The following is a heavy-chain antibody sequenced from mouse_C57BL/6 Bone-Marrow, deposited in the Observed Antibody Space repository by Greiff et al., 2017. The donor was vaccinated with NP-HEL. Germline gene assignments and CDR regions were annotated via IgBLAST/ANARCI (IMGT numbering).Heavy chain of an antibody. CDR2: IRNKANGYTT. D-gene: IGHD1-1*01. Sequence: EVQLMESGGGLVQPGGSLSLSCAASGFTFTDYYMSWVRQPPGKALEWLGFIRNKANGYTTEYSASVKGRFTISRDNSQSILYLQMNALRAEDSATYYCARPLRYGSSSYYAMDYWGQGTSVTVSS. CDR1: GFTFTDYY. V-gene: IGHV7-3*01. CDR3: ARPLRYGSSSYYAMDY. J-gene: IGHJ4*01.